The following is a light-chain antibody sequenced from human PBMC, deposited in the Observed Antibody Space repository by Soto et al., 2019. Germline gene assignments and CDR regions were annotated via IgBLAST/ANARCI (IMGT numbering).Light chain of an antibody. CDR3: QQRYSTPWT. CDR2: AAS. J-gene: IGKJ1*01. Sequence: DIQMTQSPSSLSASVGDRVTITCRASQSISSYLNWYQQKPGKAPKLLIYAASSLQSVVPSRFSGSGSGTDFTLTSSSLQPEDFATYYCQQRYSTPWTFGQGTKVEIK. V-gene: IGKV1-39*01. CDR1: QSISSY.